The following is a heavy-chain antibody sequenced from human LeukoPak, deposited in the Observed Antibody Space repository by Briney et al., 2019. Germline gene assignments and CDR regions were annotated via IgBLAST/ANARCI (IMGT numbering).Heavy chain of an antibody. Sequence: GGSLRLSCAASGFTFSSYSMNWVRQAPGKGLEWVSSISSSSSYIYYADSVKGRFTISRDNAKNSLYLQMNTLRADDTAVYYCARDGFGTGSNWGQGTLVTVSS. CDR1: GFTFSSYS. D-gene: IGHD3-16*01. CDR2: ISSSSSYI. CDR3: ARDGFGTGSN. J-gene: IGHJ4*02. V-gene: IGHV3-21*04.